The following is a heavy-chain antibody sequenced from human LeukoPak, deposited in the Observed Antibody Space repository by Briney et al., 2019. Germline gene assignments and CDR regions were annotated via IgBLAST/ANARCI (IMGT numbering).Heavy chain of an antibody. D-gene: IGHD2-2*01. CDR2: INHSGST. CDR3: ARNSVVPAADTFDP. Sequence: SETLSLTCAVYGVSFSGYYWSWIRQPPGKGLEWIGEINHSGSTNYNPSLKNRVTISVDTSKNQFSLKLSSVTAADPAVYYCARNSVVPAADTFDPWGQGTLVTVSS. J-gene: IGHJ5*02. CDR1: GVSFSGYY. V-gene: IGHV4-34*01.